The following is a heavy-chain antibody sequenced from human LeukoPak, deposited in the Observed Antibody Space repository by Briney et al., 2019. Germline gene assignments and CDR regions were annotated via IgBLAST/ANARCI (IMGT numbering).Heavy chain of an antibody. CDR1: GYTFTGYY. CDR2: INPNGGGT. Sequence: GASVKVSCKASGYTFTGYYIHWVRQAPGQGLEWMAWINPNGGGTNYAQKFQGRVAVTRDSSISTAYMELSGLTSDDTAVFYCARGTGALNYFDYWGQGTLVTVSS. D-gene: IGHD7-27*01. CDR3: ARGTGALNYFDY. J-gene: IGHJ4*02. V-gene: IGHV1-2*02.